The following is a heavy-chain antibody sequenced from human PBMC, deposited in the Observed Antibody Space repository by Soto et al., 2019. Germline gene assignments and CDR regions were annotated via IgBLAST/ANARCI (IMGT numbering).Heavy chain of an antibody. J-gene: IGHJ4*02. D-gene: IGHD3-22*01. CDR1: GHIFSNYW. CDR2: IYPGDSDT. V-gene: IGHV5-51*01. CDR3: ARQRLWGTSGYYYFEN. Sequence: PGVSLKISCKGSGHIFSNYWIGWVRQMPGKGLEWMGIIYPGDSDTRYSPSFQGQVTITVDKSINTAYLQWSRLKASDTAIYYCARQRLWGTSGYYYFENWGQGTLVTVS.